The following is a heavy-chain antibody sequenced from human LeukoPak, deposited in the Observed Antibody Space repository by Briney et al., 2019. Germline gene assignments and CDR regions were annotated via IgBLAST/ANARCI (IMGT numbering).Heavy chain of an antibody. CDR1: GGSISSYY. CDR2: IYYSGST. CDR3: ASGYCSSTSCLDY. J-gene: IGHJ4*02. Sequence: SETLSLTCTVSGGSISSYYWSWIRQPPGKGLEWIGYIYYSGSTNYNPSLKSRVTISVDTSKNQFSLKLSSVTAADTAVYYCASGYCSSTSCLDYWGQGTLVTASS. D-gene: IGHD2-2*03. V-gene: IGHV4-59*01.